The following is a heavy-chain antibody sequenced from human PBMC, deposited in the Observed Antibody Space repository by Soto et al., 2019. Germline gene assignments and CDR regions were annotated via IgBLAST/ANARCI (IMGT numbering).Heavy chain of an antibody. J-gene: IGHJ4*02. V-gene: IGHV1-2*04. Sequence: GASVKVSCKASGYTFTGYYMHWVRQAPGQGLEWMGWINPNSGGTNYAQKFQGWVTMTRDTSISTAYMELSRLRSDDTAVYYCARSYYDSSGYHYYFDYWGQGTLVTVSS. CDR2: INPNSGGT. D-gene: IGHD3-22*01. CDR3: ARSYYDSSGYHYYFDY. CDR1: GYTFTGYY.